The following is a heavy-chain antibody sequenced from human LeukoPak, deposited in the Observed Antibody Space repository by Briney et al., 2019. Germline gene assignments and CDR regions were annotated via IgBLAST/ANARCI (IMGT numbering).Heavy chain of an antibody. CDR3: AREGPRGNSQFDY. Sequence: PGGSLRLSCAASGFIFSSYGMHWVRQAPGKGLEWVALIWYDGSNKYYTDPVKGRLTISRDNSKNTLYLQMNNLRAEDTAVYYCAREGPRGNSQFDYWGQGTLVTVSS. D-gene: IGHD2/OR15-2a*01. CDR2: IWYDGSNK. CDR1: GFIFSSYG. J-gene: IGHJ4*02. V-gene: IGHV3-33*01.